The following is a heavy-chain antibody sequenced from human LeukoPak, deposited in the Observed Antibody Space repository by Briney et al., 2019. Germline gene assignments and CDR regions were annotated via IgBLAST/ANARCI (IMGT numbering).Heavy chain of an antibody. Sequence: GGSLRLSCAASGFTFDDYAMHWVRQAPGKGLEWVSLISWDGGSTYYADSVKGRFTISRDNSKNSLYLQMNSLRAEDTALYYCAKDKVRYYDSSGYYADVWGKGTTVTVSS. CDR1: GFTFDDYA. V-gene: IGHV3-43D*03. CDR2: ISWDGGST. J-gene: IGHJ6*04. CDR3: AKDKVRYYDSSGYYADV. D-gene: IGHD3-22*01.